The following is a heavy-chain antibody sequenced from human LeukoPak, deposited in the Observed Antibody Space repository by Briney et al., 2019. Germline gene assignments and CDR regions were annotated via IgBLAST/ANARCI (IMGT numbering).Heavy chain of an antibody. CDR3: ARAWMPITMATPAPFDY. CDR1: GGSISSYY. J-gene: IGHJ4*02. CDR2: IYYSGST. D-gene: IGHD3-10*01. V-gene: IGHV4-59*01. Sequence: SETLSLTCTVSGGSISSYYWSWLRQPPGKGLEWIGYIYYSGSTNYNPSLKSRVTISVDTSKNQFSLKLSSVTAADTAVYYCARAWMPITMATPAPFDYWGQGTLVTVSS.